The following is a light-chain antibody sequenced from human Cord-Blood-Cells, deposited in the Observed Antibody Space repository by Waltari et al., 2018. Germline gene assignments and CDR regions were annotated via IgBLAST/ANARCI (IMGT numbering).Light chain of an antibody. J-gene: IGLJ1*01. CDR2: RNN. Sequence: QSVLTQPPSASGTPGQRVTISCSGSSSTIGSNYVYRYQQLPGTAPKLLIYRNNQRPSGVPDRFSGSKSGTSASLAISGLRSEDEADYYCAAWDDSLSGYVFGTGTKVTVL. CDR1: SSTIGSNY. V-gene: IGLV1-47*01. CDR3: AAWDDSLSGYV.